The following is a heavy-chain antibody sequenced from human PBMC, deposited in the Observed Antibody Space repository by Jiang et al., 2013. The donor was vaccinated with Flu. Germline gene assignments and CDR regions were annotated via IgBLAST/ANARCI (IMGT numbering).Heavy chain of an antibody. CDR3: ARRSAMTEEYDF. D-gene: IGHD2-21*02. CDR1: GYKFTDYW. CDR2: IYPSDSDA. Sequence: GAEVKKPGESLKISCQASGYKFTDYWIGWVRQMPGRGLEWMGIIYPSDSDARYSPSLRGQVTISADKSISTAYLQWSSLRASDTAMYYCARRSAMTEEYDFWGQGTLVTVSS. J-gene: IGHJ4*02. V-gene: IGHV5-51*01.